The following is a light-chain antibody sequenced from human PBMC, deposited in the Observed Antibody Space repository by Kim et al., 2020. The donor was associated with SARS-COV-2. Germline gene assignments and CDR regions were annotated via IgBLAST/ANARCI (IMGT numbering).Light chain of an antibody. V-gene: IGLV3-19*01. J-gene: IGLJ2*01. CDR2: GKN. CDR1: SLRTYY. Sequence: SSELTQDPAVSVALGQTVRITCQGDSLRTYYASWYQQKPGQAPILVIYGKNNRPSGIPDRFSGSSSGNTASLTVTGAQAVDEADYYCNSRDKSGDRVVFGGRTQLTVL. CDR3: NSRDKSGDRVV.